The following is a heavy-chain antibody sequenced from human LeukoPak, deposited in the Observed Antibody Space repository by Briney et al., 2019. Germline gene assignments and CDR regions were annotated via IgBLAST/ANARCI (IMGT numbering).Heavy chain of an antibody. CDR1: GFTFSSYA. J-gene: IGHJ4*02. CDR3: AKVLTRKGVGASDY. V-gene: IGHV3-23*01. Sequence: PGGSLRLSCAASGFTFSSYAMSWVRQAPGKGLEWVSAISGSGGSTYYADSVKGRSTISRDNSKNTLYLQMNSLRAEDTAVYYCAKVLTRKGVGASDYWGQGTLVTVSS. CDR2: ISGSGGST. D-gene: IGHD1-26*01.